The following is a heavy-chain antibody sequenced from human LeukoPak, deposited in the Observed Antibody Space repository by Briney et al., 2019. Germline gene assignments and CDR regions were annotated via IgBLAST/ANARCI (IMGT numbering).Heavy chain of an antibody. CDR1: GYSISSGYY. V-gene: IGHV4-38-2*01. CDR3: ARYPGTWVGP. CDR2: IYHSGST. Sequence: SETLSLTCAVSGYSISSGYYWGWIRQPPGKGLEWIGSIYHSGSTYYNPSLKSRVTISVDTSKNQFSLKLSSVTAADTAVYYCARYPGTWVGPWGQGTLVTVSS. J-gene: IGHJ5*02.